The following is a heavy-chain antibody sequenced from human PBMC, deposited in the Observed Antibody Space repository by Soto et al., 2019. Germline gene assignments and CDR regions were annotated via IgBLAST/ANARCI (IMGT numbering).Heavy chain of an antibody. CDR3: ARDQGDITIFGVVIIGWFDP. CDR1: GDSVSSNSAA. J-gene: IGHJ5*02. CDR2: TYYRSKWYN. V-gene: IGHV6-1*01. Sequence: SQTLSLTCAISGDSVSSNSAAWNWIRQSPSRGLEWLGRTYYRSKWYNDYAVSVKSRITINPDTSKNQFSLQLNSVTPEDTAVYYCARDQGDITIFGVVIIGWFDPWGQGTLVTVSS. D-gene: IGHD3-3*01.